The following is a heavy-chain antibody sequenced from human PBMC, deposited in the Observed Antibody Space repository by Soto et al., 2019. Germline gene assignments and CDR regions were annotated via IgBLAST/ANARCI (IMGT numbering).Heavy chain of an antibody. J-gene: IGHJ6*02. D-gene: IGHD3-9*01. CDR3: ARHARGTRGFDEMDI. CDR2: INPYNANT. V-gene: IGHV1-18*04. CDR1: GYTFTNHG. Sequence: ASVKVSCKTSGYTFTNHGINWVRQAPGQGLEWMGWINPYNANTNYAQKLQGRVTMTTDTSTSTAHMDLRSLTSDDTAVYYCARHARGTRGFDEMDIWGQGTTVTVSS.